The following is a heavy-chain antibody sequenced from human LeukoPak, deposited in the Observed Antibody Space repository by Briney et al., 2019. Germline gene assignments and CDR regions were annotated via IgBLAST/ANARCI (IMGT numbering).Heavy chain of an antibody. CDR1: GYTFTSYY. V-gene: IGHV1-46*01. Sequence: ASVKVSCKASGYTFTSYYMHWVRQAPGQGLEWMGIINPSGGSTSYAQKFQGRVTMTRDTSTNTVYMELSSLRSEDTAVHYCARESDCTNGVCYGYYYYMDVWGKGTTVTVSS. J-gene: IGHJ6*03. D-gene: IGHD2-8*01. CDR3: ARESDCTNGVCYGYYYYMDV. CDR2: INPSGGST.